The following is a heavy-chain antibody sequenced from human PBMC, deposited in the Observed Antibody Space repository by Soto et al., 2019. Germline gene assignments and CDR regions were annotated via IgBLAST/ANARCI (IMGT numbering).Heavy chain of an antibody. D-gene: IGHD3-10*01. CDR2: IYYSGRT. CDR1: GGSITNYY. Sequence: SETLSLTCTVSGGSITNYYWSWIRQPPGKGLEWIGYIYYSGRTSYNPSLKSRVTISVDTSNNQFSLKLSSVTAADTAVYYCARVWGGAFDIWGQGTMVTVSS. V-gene: IGHV4-59*08. J-gene: IGHJ3*02. CDR3: ARVWGGAFDI.